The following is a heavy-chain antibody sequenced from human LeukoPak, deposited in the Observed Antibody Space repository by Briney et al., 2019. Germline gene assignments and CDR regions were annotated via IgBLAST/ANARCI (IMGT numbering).Heavy chain of an antibody. CDR2: ISASTGNT. CDR1: GYTFTSYG. V-gene: IGHV1-18*01. J-gene: IGHJ5*02. D-gene: IGHD6-6*01. CDR3: ARGMAARPVDWFDP. Sequence: ASVKVSCKASGYTFTSYGISWVRQAPGQGLEWMGWISASTGNTNYAQKFQGRVTMTTDTSTGTAYMELRSLRSDDTAVYYCARGMAARPVDWFDPWGQGTLVTVSS.